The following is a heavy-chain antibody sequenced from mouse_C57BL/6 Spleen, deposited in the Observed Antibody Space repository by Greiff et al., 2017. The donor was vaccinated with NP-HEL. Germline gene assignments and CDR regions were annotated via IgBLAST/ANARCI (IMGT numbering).Heavy chain of an antibody. CDR2: IDPSDSDT. J-gene: IGHJ2*01. CDR3: AMLTGKSSD. D-gene: IGHD4-1*01. CDR1: GYTFTSYW. Sequence: VQLQQPGAELVRPGSSVKLSCKASGYTFTSYWMHWVKQRPIQGLEWIGNIDPSDSDTHYNQKFKDKATLTVAKSSSTAYMQLISQRSGDSAVYYCAMLTGKSSDWGQGTTLTVSS. V-gene: IGHV1-52*01.